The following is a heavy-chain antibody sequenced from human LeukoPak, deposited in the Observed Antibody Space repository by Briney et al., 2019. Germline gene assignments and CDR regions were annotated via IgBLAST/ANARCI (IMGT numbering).Heavy chain of an antibody. CDR1: GFTFNRNA. V-gene: IGHV3-23*01. Sequence: PGGSLRLSCAASGFTFNRNAISWVRQAPGKGLEWVSAISGSGGSTYYADSVKGRFTISRDNSKNTLYLQMNSLRAEDTAVYYCAKDRGQNGAMTTFDYWGQGTLVTVSS. J-gene: IGHJ4*02. CDR3: AKDRGQNGAMTTFDY. D-gene: IGHD4-11*01. CDR2: ISGSGGST.